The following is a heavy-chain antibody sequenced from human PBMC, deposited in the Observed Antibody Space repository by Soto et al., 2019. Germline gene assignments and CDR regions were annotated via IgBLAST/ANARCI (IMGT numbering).Heavy chain of an antibody. CDR2: IYWDDDK. CDR3: AYLPCSGGSCYWFSYSGMDV. V-gene: IGHV2-5*02. D-gene: IGHD2-15*01. Sequence: QITLKESGPTLVKPTQTRTLTCTFSGFSLSTSGVGVAWIRQPPGKALEWLALIYWDDDKRYRPSLETRLTITKDTSKNQVVLTMTNVDSVDTATYYCAYLPCSGGSCYWFSYSGMDVWGQGTTVIVSS. J-gene: IGHJ6*02. CDR1: GFSLSTSGVG.